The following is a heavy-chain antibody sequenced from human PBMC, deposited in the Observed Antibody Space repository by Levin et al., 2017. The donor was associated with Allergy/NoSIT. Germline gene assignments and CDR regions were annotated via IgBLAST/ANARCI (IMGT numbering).Heavy chain of an antibody. CDR3: TKITVYSSGWVPFDY. D-gene: IGHD6-19*01. CDR1: GLTVSNNY. Sequence: GGSLRLSCAASGLTVSNNYMSWVRQAPGKGLEWVSSIHSGINTYYADSVKGRFTISRDDSKNTLYLQMNSLRAEDTAVYYCTKITVYSSGWVPFDYWGQGTLVTVSS. J-gene: IGHJ4*02. CDR2: IHSGINT. V-gene: IGHV3-66*01.